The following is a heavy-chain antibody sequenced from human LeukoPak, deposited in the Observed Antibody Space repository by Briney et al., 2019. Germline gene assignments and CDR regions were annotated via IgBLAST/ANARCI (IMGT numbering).Heavy chain of an antibody. D-gene: IGHD3-3*01. J-gene: IGHJ4*02. CDR3: ARAPREYYDFWSGHLIGAMYYFDY. V-gene: IGHV1-69*05. Sequence: ASVKVSCKASGGTFSSYAISWVRQAPGQGLEWMGRIIPIFGTANYAQKFQGRVTITTDESTSTAYMELSSLRSEDTAVYYCARAPREYYDFWSGHLIGAMYYFDYWGQGTLVTVSS. CDR1: GGTFSSYA. CDR2: IIPIFGTA.